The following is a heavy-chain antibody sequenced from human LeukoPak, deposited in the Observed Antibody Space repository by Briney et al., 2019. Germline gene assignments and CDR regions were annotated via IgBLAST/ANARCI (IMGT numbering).Heavy chain of an antibody. CDR3: ARESDWDAFDI. J-gene: IGHJ3*02. V-gene: IGHV4-59*01. CDR1: GGSINSYY. CDR2: IYYSGST. Sequence: PSETLSLTCTISGGSINSYYWSRIRQPPGKGLEWIGYIYYSGSTNYNPSLKSRVTISIDTSMNQFSLKLSSVTAADTAVYYCARESDWDAFDIWGQGTMVTVSS. D-gene: IGHD2-21*02.